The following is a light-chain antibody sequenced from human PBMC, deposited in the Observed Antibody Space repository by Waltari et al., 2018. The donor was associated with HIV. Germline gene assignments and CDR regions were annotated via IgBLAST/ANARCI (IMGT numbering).Light chain of an antibody. V-gene: IGLV2-23*02. CDR3: CSYARSSTRI. CDR2: EVS. CDR1: SSDLGRYNL. J-gene: IGLJ2*01. Sequence: QSALTHPASVSGPPGPSITISCPGTSSDLGRYNLVAWYQQHPGKAPKLLIYEVSKRPSEVSIRFSGSKSGNTASLTISGLQAEDEADYYCCSYARSSTRIFGGGTKLTVL.